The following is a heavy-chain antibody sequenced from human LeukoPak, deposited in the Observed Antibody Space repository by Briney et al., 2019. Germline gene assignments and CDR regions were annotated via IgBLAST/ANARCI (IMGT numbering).Heavy chain of an antibody. D-gene: IGHD2-2*01. V-gene: IGHV1-46*01. CDR2: INPSGGST. CDR3: AREARNIVVVPAASRGGNWFDP. J-gene: IGHJ5*02. Sequence: ASVKVSCKASGYSFVFFGVSWVRQAPGQGLEWMGIINPSGGSTSYAQKFQGRVTMTRDTSTSTVYMELSSLRSEDTAVYYCAREARNIVVVPAASRGGNWFDPWGQGTLVTVSS. CDR1: GYSFVFFG.